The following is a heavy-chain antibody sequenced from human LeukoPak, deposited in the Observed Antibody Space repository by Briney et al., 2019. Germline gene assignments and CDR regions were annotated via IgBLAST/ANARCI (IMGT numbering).Heavy chain of an antibody. CDR2: IYPYSGDT. CDR1: GYTFTGYY. J-gene: IGHJ3*02. V-gene: IGHV1-2*02. D-gene: IGHD6-6*01. Sequence: ASVKVSCKASGYTFTGYYIHWVRQAPGQGLEWMGWIYPYSGDTNYAQNFQGRVTLTRDTSISTAYMELSSLKSDDTAVYYCARDRNSGSSLDIWGQGTMLTVSS. CDR3: ARDRNSGSSLDI.